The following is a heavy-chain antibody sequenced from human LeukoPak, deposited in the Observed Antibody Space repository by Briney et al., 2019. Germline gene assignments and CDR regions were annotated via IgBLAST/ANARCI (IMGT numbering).Heavy chain of an antibody. J-gene: IGHJ3*02. D-gene: IGHD1-26*01. Sequence: PGGSLRLSCAASGFTFSSYAMSWVRQAPGKGLEWVSAISGSGGSTYYADSVKGRFTISRDNSKNTLYLQMNSLRAEDTAVYYCAAPPIIVGATTLKPDAFDIWGQGTMVTVSS. CDR1: GFTFSSYA. CDR3: AAPPIIVGATTLKPDAFDI. CDR2: ISGSGGST. V-gene: IGHV3-23*01.